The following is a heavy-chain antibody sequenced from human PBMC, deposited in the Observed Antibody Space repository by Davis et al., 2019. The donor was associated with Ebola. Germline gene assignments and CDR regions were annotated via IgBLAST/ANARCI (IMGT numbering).Heavy chain of an antibody. CDR2: MNPKSGGT. CDR1: GYSFTDYY. V-gene: IGHV1-2*02. CDR3: ARVVYYYGSGSSNAFDI. J-gene: IGHJ3*02. Sequence: ASVKVSCKASGYSFTDYYIHWVRQAPGQGLEWMEWMNPKSGGTKYAQQFQGRVTMTRDTSISTAYMDLRSLRSEDTAVYYCARVVYYYGSGSSNAFDIWGQGTMVTVSS. D-gene: IGHD3-10*01.